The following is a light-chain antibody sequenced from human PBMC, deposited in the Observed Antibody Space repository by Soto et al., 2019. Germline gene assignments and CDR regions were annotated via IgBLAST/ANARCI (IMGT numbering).Light chain of an antibody. CDR3: CSYAGKV. CDR2: DVS. CDR1: SSDVGGYNY. Sequence: QSALTQPRSVSGSPGQSVTISCTGTSSDVGGYNYVSWYQQHPGKAPKLMIYDVSKRPSGVPDRFSGSKSGYTASLTISGLQAEDEADYYCCSYAGKVFGGGTKLTVL. V-gene: IGLV2-11*01. J-gene: IGLJ2*01.